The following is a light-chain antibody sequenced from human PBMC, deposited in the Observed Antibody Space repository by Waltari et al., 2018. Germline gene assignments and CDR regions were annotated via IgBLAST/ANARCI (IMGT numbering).Light chain of an antibody. Sequence: DIVMTQSPLSLSVTPGEPASISCRSSPSLLHSSGNTFLDWYLQKPGHSPQLLIYLLSTRASGVPDRFSGSGSGTDFTLKISRVEAEDVGVYFCMQARQTPWTFGQGTKVEIK. CDR2: LLS. CDR3: MQARQTPWT. CDR1: PSLLHSSGNTF. V-gene: IGKV2-28*01. J-gene: IGKJ1*01.